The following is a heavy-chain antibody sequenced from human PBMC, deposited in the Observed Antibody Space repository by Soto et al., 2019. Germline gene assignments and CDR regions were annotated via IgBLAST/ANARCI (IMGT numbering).Heavy chain of an antibody. CDR2: ISSSGST. D-gene: IGHD6-19*01. CDR1: GGSIETYY. V-gene: IGHV4-59*01. CDR3: ARILRDTQGWYHHDF. J-gene: IGHJ4*02. Sequence: QVHLQESGPGLVKPSETLSLTCSVSGGSIETYYWSWMRQSPGKGLEWIGYISSSGSTTYNPSLESRVTLSVDTAKNEFSLKLNSVTAADMATYYCARILRDTQGWYHHDFWGQGTLVTVAS.